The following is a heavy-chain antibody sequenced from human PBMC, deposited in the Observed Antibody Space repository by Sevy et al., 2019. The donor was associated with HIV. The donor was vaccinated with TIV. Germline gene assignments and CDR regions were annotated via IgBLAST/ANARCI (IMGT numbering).Heavy chain of an antibody. CDR3: ARAAATVTTVTHFDY. V-gene: IGHV4-30-2*01. CDR1: GGSISSGGYS. D-gene: IGHD4-17*01. Sequence: SETLSLTCAVSGGSISSGGYSWNWIRQPPGEGLEWIGYIFHTGSTYYNPSLKSRVTISVDRSKNQFSLQLSSVTAADTAIGFCARAAATVTTVTHFDYWGQGTLVTVSS. CDR2: IFHTGST. J-gene: IGHJ4*02.